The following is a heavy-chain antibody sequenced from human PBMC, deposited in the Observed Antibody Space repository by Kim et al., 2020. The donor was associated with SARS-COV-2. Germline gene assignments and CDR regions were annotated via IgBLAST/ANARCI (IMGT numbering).Heavy chain of an antibody. CDR2: T. CDR3: AREKGGNSLDY. Sequence: THSTPSLKSRVTISVAPAKNQFSRKLSSVTAADTAVYYCAREKGGNSLDYWGQGTLVTVSS. D-gene: IGHD2-15*01. V-gene: IGHV4-30-2*04. J-gene: IGHJ4*02.